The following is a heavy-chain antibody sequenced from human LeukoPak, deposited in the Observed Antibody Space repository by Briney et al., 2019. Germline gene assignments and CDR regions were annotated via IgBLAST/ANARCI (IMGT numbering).Heavy chain of an antibody. D-gene: IGHD2-15*01. CDR2: ISPNSGGK. Sequence: APVKVSCKASGYTFSDYYIHWVREAPGQELEWIGWISPNSGGKKYVQKFHGRVTMTSDKSITTGYVELSGLNFDDTGVYYCARGGGMYSVDCWGQGTLVIVSS. CDR1: GYTFSDYY. J-gene: IGHJ4*02. CDR3: ARGGGMYSVDC. V-gene: IGHV1-2*02.